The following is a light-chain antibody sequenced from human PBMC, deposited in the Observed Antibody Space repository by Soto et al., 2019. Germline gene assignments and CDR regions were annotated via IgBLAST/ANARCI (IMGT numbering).Light chain of an antibody. V-gene: IGLV2-8*01. J-gene: IGLJ1*01. CDR1: SSDVGGYNY. Sequence: QSALTQPPSASESPGQSVTISCTGTSSDVGGYNYVSWYQQHPGKAPKLMIYEVSKRPSGVPDRFSGSKSGNTASLTVSGLQAEDEADYYCSSYAGSNNPLYVFGTGTKLTVL. CDR3: SSYAGSNNPLYV. CDR2: EVS.